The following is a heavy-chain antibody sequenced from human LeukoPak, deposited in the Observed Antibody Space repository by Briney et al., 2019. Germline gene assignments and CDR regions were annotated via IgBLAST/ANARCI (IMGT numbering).Heavy chain of an antibody. CDR2: IYYSGST. CDR3: ARLEGIAAAGY. D-gene: IGHD6-13*01. Sequence: PSETLSLTCTFSGGPISIGSYYWAWIRQPPGKGLEWIGSIYYSGSTYYNPSLKSRVTISVDTSKNQFSLKLSSVTAADTAVYYCARLEGIAAAGYWGQGTLVTVSS. J-gene: IGHJ4*02. V-gene: IGHV4-39*01. CDR1: GGPISIGSYY.